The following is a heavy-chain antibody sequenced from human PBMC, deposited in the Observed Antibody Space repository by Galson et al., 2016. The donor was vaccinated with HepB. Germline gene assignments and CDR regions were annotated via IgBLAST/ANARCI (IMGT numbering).Heavy chain of an antibody. CDR3: ARESTGRGVDAFDI. CDR1: GFTVSRCD. CDR2: IGGAGDT. V-gene: IGHV3-13*04. J-gene: IGHJ3*02. D-gene: IGHD3-16*01. Sequence: SLRLSCAAAGFTVSRCDIHWVRQGTGKGLQWVSAIGGAGDTYYSGSVKGRFTISRENAKNSLYLQMNTLTAGDTAVYYCARESTGRGVDAFDIWGQGTMVIVSS.